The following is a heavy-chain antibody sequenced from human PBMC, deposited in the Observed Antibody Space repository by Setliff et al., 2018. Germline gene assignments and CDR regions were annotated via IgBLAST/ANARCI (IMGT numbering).Heavy chain of an antibody. D-gene: IGHD6-19*01. J-gene: IGHJ4*02. CDR1: GFTFSSYS. Sequence: GGSLRLSCAASGFTFSSYSIHWVRQAPGKGPEWVAVVSHDENTKYYADSVKGRFTVSRDNAKNSLYLQMSSLRAEDTAIYYCASPQAVGNYLGHWGQGTLVTVSS. CDR2: VSHDENTK. V-gene: IGHV3-30*04. CDR3: ASPQAVGNYLGH.